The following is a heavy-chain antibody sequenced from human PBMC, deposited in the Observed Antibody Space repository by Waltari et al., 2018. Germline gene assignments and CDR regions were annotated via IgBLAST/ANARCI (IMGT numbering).Heavy chain of an antibody. CDR2: VYRSGST. V-gene: IGHV4-30-4*08. CDR1: GVPIPYAGHY. Sequence: QVQLQESGPGLVKPSQTLSLTCTVSGVPIPYAGHYWTWIRQRPGQGLEWIGYVYRSGSTYYNPSLKSRVTISLDTSRNHFSLTLTSVTAADTALYYCARPRSAYYYYGMDVWGQGTTVTVSS. D-gene: IGHD3-3*01. J-gene: IGHJ6*02. CDR3: ARPRSAYYYYGMDV.